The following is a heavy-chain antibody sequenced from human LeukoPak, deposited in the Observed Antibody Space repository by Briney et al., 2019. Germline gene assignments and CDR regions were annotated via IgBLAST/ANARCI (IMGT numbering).Heavy chain of an antibody. CDR2: ISGSGGST. D-gene: IGHD4-23*01. J-gene: IGHJ4*02. Sequence: GGSLRLSCAASGFTFSSYAMSWVRQAPGEGLEWVSAISGSGGSTYYADSVKGRFTISRDNSKNTLYLQMNSLRAEDTAVYYCAKDKAYGGNFDYWGQGALVTVSS. V-gene: IGHV3-23*01. CDR1: GFTFSSYA. CDR3: AKDKAYGGNFDY.